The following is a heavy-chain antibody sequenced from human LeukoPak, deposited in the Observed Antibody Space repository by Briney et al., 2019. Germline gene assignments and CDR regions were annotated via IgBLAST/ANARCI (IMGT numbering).Heavy chain of an antibody. J-gene: IGHJ4*02. CDR1: GYTFTSYD. Sequence: ASVKVSCKASGYTFTSYDINWVRQATGQGLEWMGWMNPNSGNTGYAQKFQGRVTMTRNTSISTAYMELSSLRSEDTAVYYCARGHYEYVWGSYRPSSDYWGQGTLVTVSS. CDR3: ARGHYEYVWGSYRPSSDY. V-gene: IGHV1-8*01. D-gene: IGHD3-16*02. CDR2: MNPNSGNT.